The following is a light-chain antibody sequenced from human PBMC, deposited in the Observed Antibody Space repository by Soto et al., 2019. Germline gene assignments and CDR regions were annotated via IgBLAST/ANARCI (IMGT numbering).Light chain of an antibody. J-gene: IGKJ5*01. CDR2: GAS. Sequence: EIVLTQSPGTLSLSPGERATLSCRASQSVDSRLAWYQHKPGQAPRLLISGASSRATGIPDRFSGSGSATDFTLTISRLEPEDFALYYCQHYGRSTITFGQGTRLEIX. CDR3: QHYGRSTIT. V-gene: IGKV3-20*01. CDR1: QSVDSR.